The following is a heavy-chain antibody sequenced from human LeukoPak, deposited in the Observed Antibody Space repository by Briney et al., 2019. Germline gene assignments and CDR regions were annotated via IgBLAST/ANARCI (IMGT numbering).Heavy chain of an antibody. CDR1: GGSFSGYY. D-gene: IGHD6-6*01. V-gene: IGHV4-34*01. CDR3: ARDGLVTALDY. J-gene: IGHJ4*02. Sequence: SETLSLTCAVYGGSFSGYYWSWIRQPPGKGLEWIGEINHSGSTNYNPSLKSRVTISVDTSKNQFSLKLSSVTAADTAVYYCARDGLVTALDYWGQGTLVTVSS. CDR2: INHSGST.